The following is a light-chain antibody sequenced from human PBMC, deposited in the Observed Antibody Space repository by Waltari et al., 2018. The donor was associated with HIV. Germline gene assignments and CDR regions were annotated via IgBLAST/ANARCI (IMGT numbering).Light chain of an antibody. CDR1: TGPVTSGHH. J-gene: IGLJ1*01. V-gene: IGLV7-46*01. CDR2: DTS. CDR3: CSYAGSSLYV. Sequence: QPVVTQEPSLTVSPGGTVTLTCGSSTGPVTSGHHPYWFQQKSGQAPRTLIYDTSNKHSWTPARFSGSLLGGKAALTLSGAQPEDEADYYCCSYAGSSLYVFGTGTKVTVL.